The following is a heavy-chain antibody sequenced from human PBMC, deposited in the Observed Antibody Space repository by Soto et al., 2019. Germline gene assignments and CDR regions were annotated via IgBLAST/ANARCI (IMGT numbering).Heavy chain of an antibody. CDR1: GGSIGTYY. J-gene: IGHJ4*02. Sequence: SETLSLTCTVSGGSIGTYYWSRIRQPPGKGLEWIGYIYYRGNTDYNPSLKSRVTISLDTPKNQFSLKLSSVTAADTAVYYCARHPGYYDILTGYTTYYFDYWGQGILVTVS. CDR3: ARHPGYYDILTGYTTYYFDY. V-gene: IGHV4-59*08. CDR2: IYYRGNT. D-gene: IGHD3-9*01.